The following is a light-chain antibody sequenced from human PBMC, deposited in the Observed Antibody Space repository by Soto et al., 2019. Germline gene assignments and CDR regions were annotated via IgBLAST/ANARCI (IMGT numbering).Light chain of an antibody. J-gene: IGKJ1*01. CDR3: QQRGNWPLT. CDR1: QSVSSY. V-gene: IGKV3-11*01. Sequence: EIVLTQSPATVSLSPGERATLSCRASQSVSSYFAWYQQKPGQAPRLLIYDASNRATGIPARFSGSGSGTDFTLTISSLEPEDFAVYYCQQRGNWPLTFGQGTKVEIK. CDR2: DAS.